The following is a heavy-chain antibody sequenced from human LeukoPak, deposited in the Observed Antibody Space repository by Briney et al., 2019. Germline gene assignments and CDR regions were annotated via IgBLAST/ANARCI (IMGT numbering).Heavy chain of an antibody. D-gene: IGHD2-15*01. CDR2: INTNTGNP. V-gene: IGHV7-4-1*02. CDR3: ATLPYCSGGSCIPYYMDV. Sequence: ASVKVSCKASGYTFTSYAMNWVRQAPGQGLEWMGWINTNTGNPTYAQGFTGRFVFSLDTSVSTAYLQISSLKAEDTAVYYCATLPYCSGGSCIPYYMDVWGKGTTVTVPS. J-gene: IGHJ6*03. CDR1: GYTFTSYA.